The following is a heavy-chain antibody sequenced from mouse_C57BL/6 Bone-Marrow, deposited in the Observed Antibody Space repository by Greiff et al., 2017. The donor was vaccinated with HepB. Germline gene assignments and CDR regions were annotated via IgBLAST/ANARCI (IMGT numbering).Heavy chain of an antibody. Sequence: EVKLMESGGDLVKPGGSLKLSCAASGFTFSSYGMSWVRQTPDKGLEWVATISSGGSYTYYPDSVKGRFTVYRDNSKNTLYLQMSSLKSEDTAMYYGARPSYVAWLAYWGQGTLVTVSA. J-gene: IGHJ3*01. V-gene: IGHV5-6*01. CDR1: GFTFSSYG. D-gene: IGHD1-1*01. CDR2: ISSGGSYT. CDR3: ARPSYVAWLAY.